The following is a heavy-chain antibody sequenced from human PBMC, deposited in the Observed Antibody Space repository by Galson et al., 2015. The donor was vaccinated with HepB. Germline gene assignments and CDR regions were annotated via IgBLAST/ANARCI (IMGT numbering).Heavy chain of an antibody. D-gene: IGHD5-18*01. CDR1: GFTFSSYG. CDR2: IWYDGSNK. V-gene: IGHV3-33*01. CDR3: ARDPVDTAMVPYYYYGMDV. Sequence: LRLSCAASGFTFSSYGMHWVRQAPGKGLEWVAVIWYDGSNKYYADSVKGRFTISRDNSKNTLYLQMNSLRAEDTAVYYCARDPVDTAMVPYYYYGMDVWGQGTTVTVSS. J-gene: IGHJ6*02.